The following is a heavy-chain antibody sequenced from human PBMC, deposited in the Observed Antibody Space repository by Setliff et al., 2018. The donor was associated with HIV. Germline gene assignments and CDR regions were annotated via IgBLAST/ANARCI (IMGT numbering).Heavy chain of an antibody. Sequence: SETLSLTCTVSGDFFSSDYYWGWIRQSPGKGLEWIGSMYDSGSTYYNPSLKSRVTISVDSSKNQFSLKLNSVTAADTAVYYCARGGLYSPAPPGEGHFFDYWGQGTLVTVSS. J-gene: IGHJ4*02. D-gene: IGHD5-18*01. CDR1: GDFFSSDYY. CDR3: ARGGLYSPAPPGEGHFFDY. CDR2: MYDSGST. V-gene: IGHV4-38-2*02.